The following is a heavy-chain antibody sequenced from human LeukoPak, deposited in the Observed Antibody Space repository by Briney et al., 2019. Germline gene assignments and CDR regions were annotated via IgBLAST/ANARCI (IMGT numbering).Heavy chain of an antibody. CDR1: GGFISSYY. CDR2: IYYSGST. V-gene: IGHV4-59*01. J-gene: IGHJ5*02. Sequence: PSETLSLTCTVSGGFISSYYWSWIRQPPGKGLEWIGYIYYSGSTNYNPSLKSRVTISVDTSKNQFSLKLSSVTAADTAVYYCARSFGVLRFLEWLFPGWFDPWGQGTLVTVSS. CDR3: ARSFGVLRFLEWLFPGWFDP. D-gene: IGHD3-3*01.